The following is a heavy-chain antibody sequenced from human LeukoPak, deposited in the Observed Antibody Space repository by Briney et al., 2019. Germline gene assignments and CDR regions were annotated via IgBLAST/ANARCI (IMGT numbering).Heavy chain of an antibody. CDR3: TKEVSYDYVWGSYRPY. CDR2: IIGSGDTT. J-gene: IGHJ4*02. CDR1: GFPFSSYA. Sequence: GGSLRLSCTVSGFPFSSYAMSWVRQAPGKGLEWVSAIIGSGDTTYYADSVKGRLSISRDNSKNTVYLQMNSLKVEDTAIYFCTKEVSYDYVWGSYRPYWGQGTLVTVSS. V-gene: IGHV3-23*01. D-gene: IGHD3-16*02.